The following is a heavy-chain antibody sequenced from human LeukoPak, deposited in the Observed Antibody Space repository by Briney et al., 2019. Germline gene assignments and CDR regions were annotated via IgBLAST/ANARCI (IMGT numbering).Heavy chain of an antibody. V-gene: IGHV3-33*01. CDR1: GFPFSSYG. Sequence: GTSLRLSCAASGFPFSSYGMHWVRQAPGKGLEWVARLVYDARSDYANSVKGRFSISRDDSKDTLFLDMSNLRVEDTALYYCARDLSAAFDFWGQGVLVTVSS. CDR3: ARDLSAAFDF. CDR2: LVYDARS. D-gene: IGHD6-19*01. J-gene: IGHJ4*02.